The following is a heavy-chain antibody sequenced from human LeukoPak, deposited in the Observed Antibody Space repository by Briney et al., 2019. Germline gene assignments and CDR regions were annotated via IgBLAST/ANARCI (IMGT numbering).Heavy chain of an antibody. V-gene: IGHV1-46*01. Sequence: ASVKVSCKASGYTFTSYYMHWVRQAPGQGLEWMGIINPSGGSTSYAQKFQGRVTMTRDTSISTAYMELSRLRSDDTAVYYCARLNWGSSHDFDYWGQGTLVTVSS. CDR2: INPSGGST. CDR1: GYTFTSYY. J-gene: IGHJ4*02. D-gene: IGHD7-27*01. CDR3: ARLNWGSSHDFDY.